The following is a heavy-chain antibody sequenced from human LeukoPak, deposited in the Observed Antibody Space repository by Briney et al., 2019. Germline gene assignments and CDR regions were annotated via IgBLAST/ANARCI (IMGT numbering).Heavy chain of an antibody. V-gene: IGHV5-51*01. CDR1: GYSFTSYW. CDR3: ARTRTPRRGYDYGRDV. Sequence: GESLKISCKGSGYSFTSYWIGWVRQMPGKGLEWMGIIYPGDSDTRYSPSFQGHVTISADKSISNAYLQWSSLKASATAMYSCARTRTPRRGYDYGRDVWGQGTTVTVSS. D-gene: IGHD2-15*01. J-gene: IGHJ6*02. CDR2: IYPGDSDT.